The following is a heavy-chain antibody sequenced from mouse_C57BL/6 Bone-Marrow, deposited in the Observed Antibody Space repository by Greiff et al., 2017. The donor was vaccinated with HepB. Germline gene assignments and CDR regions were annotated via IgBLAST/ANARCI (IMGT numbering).Heavy chain of an antibody. CDR2: IRNKANGYTT. D-gene: IGHD4-1*01. CDR1: GFTFTDYY. V-gene: IGHV7-3*01. Sequence: EVMLVESGGGLVQPGGSLSLSCAASGFTFTDYYMSWVRQPPGKALEWLGFIRNKANGYTTEYSASVKGRFTISRDNSQSILYLQMNALRAEDNATYYCARYMTGTAWFAYWGQGTLVTVSA. CDR3: ARYMTGTAWFAY. J-gene: IGHJ3*01.